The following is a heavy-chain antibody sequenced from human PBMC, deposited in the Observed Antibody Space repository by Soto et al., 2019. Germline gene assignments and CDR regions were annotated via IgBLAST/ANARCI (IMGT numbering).Heavy chain of an antibody. CDR2: IIPIFGTA. CDR3: ERGYYDSSGQYYFDY. D-gene: IGHD3-22*01. Sequence: VASVKVSCKASGGTFSSYAISWVRQAPGQGLEWMGGIIPIFGTANYAQKFQGRVTITADESTSTAYMELSSLRSEDTAVYYCERGYYDSSGQYYFDYWGQGTLVTVSS. J-gene: IGHJ4*02. CDR1: GGTFSSYA. V-gene: IGHV1-69*13.